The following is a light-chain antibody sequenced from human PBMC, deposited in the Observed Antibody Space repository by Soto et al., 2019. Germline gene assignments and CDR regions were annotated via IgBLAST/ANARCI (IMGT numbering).Light chain of an antibody. CDR1: SSNIGSNY. Sequence: QYVLTQPPSASGTPGQRVTISCSGSSSNIGSNYVYWYHQLPGTAPKLLIYRNNQRPSGVPDRFSGSKSGTSASLAISGLRSEGEADYYCAAWDDSLSGVVFGGGTKVTVL. V-gene: IGLV1-47*01. CDR3: AAWDDSLSGVV. CDR2: RNN. J-gene: IGLJ2*01.